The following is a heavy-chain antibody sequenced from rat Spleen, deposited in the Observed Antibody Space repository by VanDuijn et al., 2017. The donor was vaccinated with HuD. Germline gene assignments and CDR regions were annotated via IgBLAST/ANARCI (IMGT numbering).Heavy chain of an antibody. CDR2: ISYDGSST. CDR1: GFTFSDYN. D-gene: IGHD1-1*01. V-gene: IGHV5-7*01. CDR3: ARRDLLDY. J-gene: IGHJ2*01. Sequence: EVQLVESGGGLVQPGRSLKLSCAASGFTFSDYNMAWVRQAPKKGLEWVATISYDGSSTYYRDSVKGRFTISRDNAKSTLYLQMDSLRSEDTATYYCARRDLLDYWGQGVMVTVSS.